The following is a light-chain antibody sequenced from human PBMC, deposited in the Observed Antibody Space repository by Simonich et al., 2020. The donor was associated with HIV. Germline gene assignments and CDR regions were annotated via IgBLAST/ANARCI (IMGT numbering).Light chain of an antibody. J-gene: IGKJ1*01. CDR2: WAS. CDR1: PSVLYSSNNKNY. V-gene: IGKV4-1*01. CDR3: QQYYSTPWT. Sequence: DIVMTQSPDSLAVSLGERATINCRSSPSVLYSSNNKNYLAWYQQKPGQPPKLLIYWASTRDSGVPDRFSGSESGTDFTLTISSLQAEDVAVYYCQQYYSTPWTFGQGTKVEIK.